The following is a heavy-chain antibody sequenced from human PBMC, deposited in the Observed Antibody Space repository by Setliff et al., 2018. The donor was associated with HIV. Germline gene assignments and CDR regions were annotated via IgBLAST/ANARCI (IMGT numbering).Heavy chain of an antibody. J-gene: IGHJ4*02. CDR3: ARDFYDSSGLLNLGFDS. D-gene: IGHD3-22*01. V-gene: IGHV1-69*13. CDR2: ISPVFGTA. CDR1: GGTFRSKA. Sequence: GASVKVSCKAVGGTFRSKAVSWVRQAPGQGLEWMGGISPVFGTANYAQKFQDRVTITVDESTSTAYMELNSLRSDDTAVYYCARDFYDSSGLLNLGFDSWGQGSLVTVSS.